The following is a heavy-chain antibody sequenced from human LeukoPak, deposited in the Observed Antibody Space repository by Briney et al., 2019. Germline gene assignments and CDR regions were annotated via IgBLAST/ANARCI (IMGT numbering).Heavy chain of an antibody. J-gene: IGHJ6*02. V-gene: IGHV3-11*01. CDR2: ISHSGYTI. CDR3: ARERGDIVAF. CDR1: GFSFSDDF. Sequence: GGSLRLSCAASGFSFSDDFMSWIRQAPGQRPEWVSYISHSGYTIQYADSVKGRFTISRDNAKNSLYLQMNSLRAEDTAVYYCARERGDIVAFWGQGTTVTVSS. D-gene: IGHD2-15*01.